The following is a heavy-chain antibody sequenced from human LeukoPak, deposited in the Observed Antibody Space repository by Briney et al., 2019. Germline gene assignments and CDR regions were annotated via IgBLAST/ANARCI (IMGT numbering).Heavy chain of an antibody. J-gene: IGHJ6*02. V-gene: IGHV3-11*01. CDR2: ISHSGYTI. CDR3: ARERGDIVAF. CDR1: GFSFSDDF. Sequence: GGSLRLSCAASGFSFSDDFMSWIRQAPGQRPEWVSYISHSGYTIQYADSVKGRFTISRDNAKNSLYLQMNSLRAEDTAVYYCARERGDIVAFWGQGTTVTVSS. D-gene: IGHD2-15*01.